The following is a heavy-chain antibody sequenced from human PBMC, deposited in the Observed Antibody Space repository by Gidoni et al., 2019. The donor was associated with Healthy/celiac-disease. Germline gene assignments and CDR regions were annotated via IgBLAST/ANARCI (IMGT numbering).Heavy chain of an antibody. CDR2: IKQDGSEK. CDR3: ARDSGDFWSGPLFGMDV. Sequence: EVQLVESGGGLVQPGGSLRLSCAASGFTFSSYWMSWVRQAPGKGLEWVANIKQDGSEKYYVDSVKGRFTISRDNAKNSLYLQMNSLRAEDTAVYYCARDSGDFWSGPLFGMDVWGQGTTVTVSS. V-gene: IGHV3-7*01. CDR1: GFTFSSYW. D-gene: IGHD3-3*01. J-gene: IGHJ6*02.